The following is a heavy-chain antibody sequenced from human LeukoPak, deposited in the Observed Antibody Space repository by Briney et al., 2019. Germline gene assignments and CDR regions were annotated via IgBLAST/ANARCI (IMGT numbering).Heavy chain of an antibody. V-gene: IGHV4-38-2*02. CDR2: IYHSGST. CDR1: GYSISSGYY. CDR3: ARQDYYGSGSYYNGLIDY. J-gene: IGHJ4*02. Sequence: PSETLSLTCTVSGYSISSGYYWGWIRQPPGKGLEWIGSIYHSGSTYYNPSLKSRVTISVDTAKNQFSLKLSSVTAADTAVYYCARQDYYGSGSYYNGLIDYWGQGTLVTVSS. D-gene: IGHD3-10*01.